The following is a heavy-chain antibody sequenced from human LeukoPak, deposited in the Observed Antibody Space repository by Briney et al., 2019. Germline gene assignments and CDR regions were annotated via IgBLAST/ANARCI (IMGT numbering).Heavy chain of an antibody. V-gene: IGHV3-30*02. D-gene: IGHD1-26*01. J-gene: IGHJ4*02. Sequence: GGFLRLSCAASGFTFSSYGMHWVRQAPGKGLEWVAFIRYDGSNKYYADSVKGRFTISRDNSKNTLYLQMNSLRAEDTAVYYCAKDRGSGRKTAFDYWGQGTLVTVSS. CDR3: AKDRGSGRKTAFDY. CDR1: GFTFSSYG. CDR2: IRYDGSNK.